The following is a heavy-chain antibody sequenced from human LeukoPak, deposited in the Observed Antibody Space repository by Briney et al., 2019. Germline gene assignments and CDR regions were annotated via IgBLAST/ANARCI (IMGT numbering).Heavy chain of an antibody. CDR2: ISAYNSNT. CDR1: GYTFTSYG. Sequence: APVKVSCKASGYTFTSYGISWVRQAPGQGLEWMGWISAYNSNTNYAQKLQGRVTMTTDTSTSTVYMELRSMRSDDTAVYYCARDLGYCSTTSCLRNWFDPWGQGTLVTVSS. J-gene: IGHJ5*02. D-gene: IGHD2-2*01. V-gene: IGHV1-18*01. CDR3: ARDLGYCSTTSCLRNWFDP.